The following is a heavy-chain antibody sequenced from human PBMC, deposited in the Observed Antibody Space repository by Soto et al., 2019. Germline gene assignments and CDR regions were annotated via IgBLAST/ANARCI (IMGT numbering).Heavy chain of an antibody. CDR1: GFSLDSTAVG. V-gene: IGHV2-5*02. Sequence: QITLNESGPTLVKPMQTLTLTCNFSGFSLDSTAVGVGWLRQPPGKALECLALIYWDGDKRYNPSLTNRVIITKDTSKNQVVLTMTDMAPADTGTYFCAHFILVGTFVRGVTCDHWGQGVLVTVSS. CDR2: IYWDGDK. J-gene: IGHJ4*02. CDR3: AHFILVGTFVRGVTCDH. D-gene: IGHD3-10*01.